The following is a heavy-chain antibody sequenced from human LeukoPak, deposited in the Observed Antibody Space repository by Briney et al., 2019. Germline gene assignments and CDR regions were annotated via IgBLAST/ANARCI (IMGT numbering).Heavy chain of an antibody. Sequence: GSSVKVSCKASGGTFISYTISWVRQAPGQGLEWRGRIIPILGIANYAQKFQGRVTITADKSTSTAYMELSSLRSEDTAVYYCARDSYYDSSGLFDYWGQGTLVTVSS. V-gene: IGHV1-69*04. CDR3: ARDSYYDSSGLFDY. D-gene: IGHD3-22*01. CDR1: GGTFISYT. CDR2: IIPILGIA. J-gene: IGHJ4*02.